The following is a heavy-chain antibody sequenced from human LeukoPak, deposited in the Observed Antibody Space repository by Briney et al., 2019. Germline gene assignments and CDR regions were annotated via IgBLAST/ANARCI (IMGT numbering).Heavy chain of an antibody. V-gene: IGHV3-49*04. CDR3: FTPTYYYDASGYSLYSGMDV. CDR1: GFTFGDYA. CDR2: IRNQAHGGTA. J-gene: IGHJ6*02. Sequence: GSLRLSCTASGFTFGDYAMSWVRQAPGKGLEWVGFIRNQAHGGTADYAASVKGRFRISRDDSNSIAYLHMDSLQAEDTALYYCFTPTYYYDASGYSLYSGMDVWGQGTTVIVSS. D-gene: IGHD3-22*01.